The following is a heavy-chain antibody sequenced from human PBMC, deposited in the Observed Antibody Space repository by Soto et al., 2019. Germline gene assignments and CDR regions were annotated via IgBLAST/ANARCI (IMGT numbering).Heavy chain of an antibody. Sequence: QVQLMQSGAEVTKPGSSVKVSCKASGGPFNTFGISWVRQAPGQGLEWMGGIIPKYGTTNYARRFQGRVTITADESTPTAYLELSSLRHDDPAIYYCARTRQRRPVFYVDYWGQGTPISVTS. CDR3: ARTRQRRPVFYVDY. D-gene: IGHD2-2*01. J-gene: IGHJ4*02. CDR1: GGPFNTFG. V-gene: IGHV1-69*01. CDR2: IIPKYGTT.